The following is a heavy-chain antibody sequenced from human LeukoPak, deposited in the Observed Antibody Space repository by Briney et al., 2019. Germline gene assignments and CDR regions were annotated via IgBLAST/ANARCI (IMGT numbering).Heavy chain of an antibody. CDR1: GFTFSNYG. CDR2: ISRSGGST. Sequence: GGSLRLSCAASGFTFSNYGMSWVRQAPGKGLEWVSSISRSGGSTHYADSVKGRFVISRDTSKNTLHLQMNSLTSGDTAVYYCARKGAGLDAFDLWGQGTVVTVSS. D-gene: IGHD3/OR15-3a*01. CDR3: ARKGAGLDAFDL. V-gene: IGHV3-23*01. J-gene: IGHJ3*01.